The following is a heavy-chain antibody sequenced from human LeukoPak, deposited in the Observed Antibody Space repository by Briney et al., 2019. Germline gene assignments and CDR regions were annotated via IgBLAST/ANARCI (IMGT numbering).Heavy chain of an antibody. J-gene: IGHJ6*02. CDR3: ARLVGATDYYYYGMDV. V-gene: IGHV1-2*02. Sequence: ASVKVSCKASGYTFTGYYMHWVRQAPGQGLEWMGWINPNSGGTNYAQKVQGRVTMTRDTSISTAYMELSRLRSDDTAVYYCARLVGATDYYYYGMDVWGQGTTVTVSS. D-gene: IGHD1-26*01. CDR2: INPNSGGT. CDR1: GYTFTGYY.